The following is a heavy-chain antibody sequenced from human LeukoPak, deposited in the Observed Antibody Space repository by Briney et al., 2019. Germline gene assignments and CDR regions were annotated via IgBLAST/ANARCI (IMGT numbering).Heavy chain of an antibody. CDR2: ISYDGSNK. J-gene: IGHJ3*02. D-gene: IGHD2-2*01. CDR1: GFTFSSYA. V-gene: IGHV3-30-3*01. Sequence: PGGSLRLSCAASGFTFSSYAMHWVRQAPGKGLEWVAVISYDGSNKYYADSVKGRFTISRDNSKNTLYLQMDSLRAEDTAVYYCARGVRYCSSTSCYFRAFDIWGQGTMVTVSS. CDR3: ARGVRYCSSTSCYFRAFDI.